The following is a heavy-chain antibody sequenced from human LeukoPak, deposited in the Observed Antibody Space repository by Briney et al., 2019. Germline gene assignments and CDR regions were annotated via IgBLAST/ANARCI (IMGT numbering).Heavy chain of an antibody. D-gene: IGHD3-22*01. CDR3: TTELDIRPNHY. J-gene: IGHJ4*02. CDR1: GVTFSNAW. CDR2: IKRKSDGGTT. Sequence: GGSLRLSCAASGVTFSNAWVSWVREAPGKGLEWVGRIKRKSDGGTTDYAAPVKGRFTISRDDSKNTLYLQMNRLKSEDTAVYYCTTELDIRPNHYWGQGTLVTVSS. V-gene: IGHV3-15*01.